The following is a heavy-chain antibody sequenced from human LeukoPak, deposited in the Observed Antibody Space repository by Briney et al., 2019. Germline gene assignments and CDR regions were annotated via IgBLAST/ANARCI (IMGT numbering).Heavy chain of an antibody. J-gene: IGHJ6*03. D-gene: IGHD3-3*01. CDR2: INSDGSST. CDR1: GFAFSSYW. CDR3: ARGSRLTIFGVVTIPYYYYYMDV. Sequence: GGSLRLSCAASGFAFSSYWMHWVRQAPGKGLVWVSRINSDGSSTSYADSVKGRFTISRDNAKNTLYLQMNSLRAEDTAVYYCARGSRLTIFGVVTIPYYYYYMDVWGKGTKVTVSS. V-gene: IGHV3-74*01.